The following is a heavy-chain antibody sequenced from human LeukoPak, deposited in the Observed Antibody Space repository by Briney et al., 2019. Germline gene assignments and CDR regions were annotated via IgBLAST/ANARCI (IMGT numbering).Heavy chain of an antibody. CDR1: GYTFTSYY. CDR2: INPSRGST. J-gene: IGHJ5*02. V-gene: IGHV1-46*01. CDR3: TRGVQLERRYYNWFDP. D-gene: IGHD1-1*01. Sequence: ASVKVSCKASGYTFTSYYIHWVRQAPGQRLEWMGMINPSRGSTSYAQKFQGGLTMTRDTSTSTVYMELSSLRSEDTAVYYCTRGVQLERRYYNWFDPWGQGTLVTVSS.